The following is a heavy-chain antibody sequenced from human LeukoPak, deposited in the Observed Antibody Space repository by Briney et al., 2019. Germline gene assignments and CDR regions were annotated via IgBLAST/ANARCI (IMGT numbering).Heavy chain of an antibody. CDR3: ARAYDSSGYNDY. CDR2: IYYSGST. J-gene: IGHJ4*02. D-gene: IGHD3-22*01. CDR1: GGSISSYY. V-gene: IGHV4-59*01. Sequence: SETLSLTCTVSGGSISSYYWSWIRQPPGKGLEWIGYIYYSGSTNYNPSLKSRVTISVDTSKNQFSLKLSSATAADTAVYYCARAYDSSGYNDYWGQGTLVTVSS.